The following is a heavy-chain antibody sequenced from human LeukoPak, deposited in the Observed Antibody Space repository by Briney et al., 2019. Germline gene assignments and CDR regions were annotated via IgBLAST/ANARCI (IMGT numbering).Heavy chain of an antibody. Sequence: PSETLSLTCVVYGGSFSGYYWSWIRQPPGKGLEWIGEINHSGSTNYNPSLKSRVTISVDTSKNQFSLKLSSVTAADTAVYYCARGRRVNIVATIGSFPHIYYYGMDVWGQGTTVTVSS. CDR1: GGSFSGYY. D-gene: IGHD5-12*01. CDR2: INHSGST. J-gene: IGHJ6*02. CDR3: ARGRRVNIVATIGSFPHIYYYGMDV. V-gene: IGHV4-34*01.